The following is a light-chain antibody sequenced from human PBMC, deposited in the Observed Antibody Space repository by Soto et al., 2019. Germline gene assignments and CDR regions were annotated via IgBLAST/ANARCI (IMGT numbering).Light chain of an antibody. CDR1: QSVSDW. CDR2: DAS. Sequence: IQMTHSPSTLSASVGDIVTITCRASQSVSDWLAWYQQKPGKAPKLLIYDASRLESAVPSRFSGSGSETEFTLTIRSLQSEDSALYYCHQYNNWPWTFGQGTKVDIK. V-gene: IGKV1-5*01. CDR3: HQYNNWPWT. J-gene: IGKJ1*01.